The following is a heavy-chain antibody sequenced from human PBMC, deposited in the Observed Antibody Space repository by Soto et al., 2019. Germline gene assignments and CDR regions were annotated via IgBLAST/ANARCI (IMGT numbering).Heavy chain of an antibody. J-gene: IGHJ4*02. CDR1: GFTFSNYA. V-gene: IGHV3-23*01. D-gene: IGHD5-12*01. CDR2: IRGSGGPT. Sequence: EVQLLESGGDLVQPGGSLRHSCAASGFTFSNYAMSWVRQAPGKGLEWVSLIRGSGGPTNYADSVKGRFTVSRDNSKNMLFLQMNSLRAEDTAVYYCVKDFRGGYDWTHDWGQGTLVTVSS. CDR3: VKDFRGGYDWTHD.